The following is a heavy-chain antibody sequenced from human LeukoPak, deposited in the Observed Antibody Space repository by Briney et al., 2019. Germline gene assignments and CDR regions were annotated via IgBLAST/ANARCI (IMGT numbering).Heavy chain of an antibody. V-gene: IGHV3-7*01. CDR2: ISPDGTQT. D-gene: IGHD3-3*01. CDR3: ARGGYYTFDY. CDR1: GFSFRTYY. Sequence: QPGGSLRLSCAASGFSFRTYYMTWVRQAPGGGLEWVAHISPDGTQTWYVDSVKGRFAISRDNAKYSLSLQMNSLRAEDTAVYYCARGGYYTFDYWGQGTLVTVSS. J-gene: IGHJ4*02.